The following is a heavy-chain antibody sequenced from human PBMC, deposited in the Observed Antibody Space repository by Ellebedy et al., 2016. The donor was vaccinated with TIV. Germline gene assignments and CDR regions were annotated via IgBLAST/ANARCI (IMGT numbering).Heavy chain of an antibody. J-gene: IGHJ2*01. Sequence: GRFTISRDNAKSSLYLQMNSLRAEDTAVYYCAKGGSKSGYSFDLWGRGTLVTVSS. CDR3: AKGGSKSGYSFDL. D-gene: IGHD3-3*01. V-gene: IGHV3-11*05.